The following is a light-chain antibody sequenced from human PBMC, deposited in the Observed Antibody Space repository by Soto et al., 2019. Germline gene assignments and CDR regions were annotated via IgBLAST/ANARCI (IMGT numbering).Light chain of an antibody. Sequence: QSALTQPASVSGSPGQSITISCTGTSSYVGGYNYVSWYQQHPGKAPKLMIYEVSNRPSGVSNRFSGSKSGNTASLTISGLQAVDEADYYCTSYTSIILYVFGTGTKLTVL. V-gene: IGLV2-14*01. CDR2: EVS. CDR3: TSYTSIILYV. CDR1: SSYVGGYNY. J-gene: IGLJ1*01.